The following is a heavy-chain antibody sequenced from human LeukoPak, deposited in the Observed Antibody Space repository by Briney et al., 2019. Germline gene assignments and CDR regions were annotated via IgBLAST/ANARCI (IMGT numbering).Heavy chain of an antibody. CDR2: IIPIFGTA. CDR3: ARVSSSWYSGLGWFDP. D-gene: IGHD6-13*01. J-gene: IGHJ5*02. Sequence: GASVKVSCKASGGTFSNYVISWVRQAPGQGLEWMGGIIPIFGTANYAQKFQGRVTITADKSTSTAYMELSSLRSEDTAVYYCARVSSSWYSGLGWFDPWGQGTLVTVSS. CDR1: GGTFSNYV. V-gene: IGHV1-69*06.